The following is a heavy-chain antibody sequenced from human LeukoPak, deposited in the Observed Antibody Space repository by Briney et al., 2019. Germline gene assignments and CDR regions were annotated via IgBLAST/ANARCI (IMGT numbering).Heavy chain of an antibody. CDR1: GFTFSDYA. V-gene: IGHV3-23*01. Sequence: GGSLRLSCAASGFTFSDYAMTWVRQAPGKGPEWVSTINGDGGSKYFADSVKGRFTISRDNSKNTLYLQMNSLRAEDTAVYYCAKVLLTTVVSPWGQGTLVIVSS. J-gene: IGHJ5*02. CDR3: AKVLLTTVVSP. CDR2: INGDGGSK. D-gene: IGHD4-23*01.